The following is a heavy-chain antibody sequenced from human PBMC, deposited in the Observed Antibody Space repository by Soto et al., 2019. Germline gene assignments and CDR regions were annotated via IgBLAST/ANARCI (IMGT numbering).Heavy chain of an antibody. D-gene: IGHD5-12*01. Sequence: SETLSLTCTVSGDSISSYYWSWIRQPAGKGLEWIGRSYTSGSTNYNPSLKSRVTMSVDTSKNQFSLKLSSVTAADTAVYYCARDRWLQLNAFDIWGQGTMVTVSS. V-gene: IGHV4-4*07. CDR1: GDSISSYY. CDR3: ARDRWLQLNAFDI. J-gene: IGHJ3*02. CDR2: SYTSGST.